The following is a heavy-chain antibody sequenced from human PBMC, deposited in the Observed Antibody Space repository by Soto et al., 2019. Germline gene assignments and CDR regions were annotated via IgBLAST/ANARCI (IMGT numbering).Heavy chain of an antibody. Sequence: QVQLVESWGGEVQPGRSLTISCAASGFTFSTYGMHWVRQTPGKGLEWVAVISYDGTNKFYSDSVKGRFTISRDDFKNTVALQMNSLRADDTAVYFCAEDLQSYGDYDYSCDCMDVWCLGTSVTGSS. CDR3: AEDLQSYGDYDYSCDCMDV. J-gene: IGHJ6*02. CDR1: GFTFSTYG. D-gene: IGHD5-12*01. CDR2: ISYDGTNK. V-gene: IGHV3-30*18.